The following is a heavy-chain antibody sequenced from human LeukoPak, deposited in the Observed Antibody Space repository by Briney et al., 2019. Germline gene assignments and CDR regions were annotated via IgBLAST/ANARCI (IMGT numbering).Heavy chain of an antibody. CDR3: ARPGGFWSGPQPPDY. Sequence: GESLKISCKGSGSSFTSYWIGWVRQIPGKGLEWMGIIYPGDSDTRYSPSFQGQVTISADKSISTAYLQWSSLKASDTAMYYCARPGGFWSGPQPPDYWGQGTLVTGSS. CDR2: IYPGDSDT. J-gene: IGHJ4*02. D-gene: IGHD3-3*01. V-gene: IGHV5-51*01. CDR1: GSSFTSYW.